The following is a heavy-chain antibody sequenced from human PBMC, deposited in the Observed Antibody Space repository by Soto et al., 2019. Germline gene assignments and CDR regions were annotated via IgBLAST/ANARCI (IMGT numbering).Heavy chain of an antibody. CDR3: ARDSPSRGNYWDWFDS. V-gene: IGHV1-69*01. Sequence: QVQLVQSGAEVKKPGSSVKVSCTASGGTFGSYAISWVRQAPGQGLEWMGGIIPIFGTTNYARKFQGRVTITADESTTTAYLELSSLRSEDTAIFYCARDSPSRGNYWDWFDSWGQGTLVTVSS. D-gene: IGHD1-26*01. CDR1: GGTFGSYA. J-gene: IGHJ5*01. CDR2: IIPIFGTT.